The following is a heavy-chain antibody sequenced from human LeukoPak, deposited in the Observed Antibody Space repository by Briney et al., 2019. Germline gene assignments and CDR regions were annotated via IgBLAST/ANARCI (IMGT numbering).Heavy chain of an antibody. CDR2: ISRSSTII. CDR3: AKGPRQVDNWFVS. CDR1: GFTFSSYS. Sequence: PGGSLRLSCAASGFTFSSYSMNWVRQAPGKGLEWVSYISRSSTIIHYVDSVKGRFNISRDDAKKSLYLQMNSLRAEDTAVYYCAKGPRQVDNWFVSWGKGTLVTVSS. V-gene: IGHV3-48*01. J-gene: IGHJ5*01.